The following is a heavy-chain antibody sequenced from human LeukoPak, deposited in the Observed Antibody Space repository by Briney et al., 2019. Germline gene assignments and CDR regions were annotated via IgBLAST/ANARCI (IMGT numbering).Heavy chain of an antibody. V-gene: IGHV1-18*01. CDR1: GYTFTNYG. J-gene: IGHJ4*02. D-gene: IGHD3-9*01. CDR2: ISAYDGDT. CDR3: ARATFDILTGFDY. Sequence: GASVKVSCKASGYTFTNYGINWVRQAPGQGLEWMGWISAYDGDTNYAQTLQGRVTMTTDTSTSTAYMELRSLRSDDTAVYYCARATFDILTGFDYWGQGTLVTVFS.